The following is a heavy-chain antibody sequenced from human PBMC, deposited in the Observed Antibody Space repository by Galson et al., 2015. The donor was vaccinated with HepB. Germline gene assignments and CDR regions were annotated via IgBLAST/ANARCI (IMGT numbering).Heavy chain of an antibody. D-gene: IGHD4-17*01. V-gene: IGHV1-69*04. J-gene: IGHJ6*02. Sequence: SVKVSCKASGGTFSSYAISWVRQAPGQGLEWMGRIIPILGIANYAQKFQGRVTITADKSTSTAYMELSSLRSEGTAVYYCASSTVTTGGYYYYYGMDVWGQGTTVTVSS. CDR3: ASSTVTTGGYYYYYGMDV. CDR1: GGTFSSYA. CDR2: IIPILGIA.